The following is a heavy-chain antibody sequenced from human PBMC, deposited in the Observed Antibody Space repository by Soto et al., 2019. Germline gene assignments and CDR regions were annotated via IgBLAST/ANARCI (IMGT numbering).Heavy chain of an antibody. D-gene: IGHD4-17*01. Sequence: EVKLVESGGGLVQPGGSQRLSCAASGVTVSNNYMTWVRQAPGKGLELVSSIYSTGNTFYADSVKGRFTISRDNSKNTLYLQMNSLRVEDTAVYYCARNVPVTTLGYWGQGTLVTISS. CDR1: GVTVSNNY. CDR3: ARNVPVTTLGY. J-gene: IGHJ4*02. CDR2: IYSTGNT. V-gene: IGHV3-66*01.